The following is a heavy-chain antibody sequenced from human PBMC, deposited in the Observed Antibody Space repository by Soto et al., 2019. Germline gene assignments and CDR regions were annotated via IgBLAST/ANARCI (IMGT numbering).Heavy chain of an antibody. CDR3: AKVGAYCTSTSCLDY. V-gene: IGHV1-18*01. CDR1: GYTFTSYG. D-gene: IGHD2-2*01. CDR2: ISAYNGNT. Sequence: QVQLVQSGAEVKKPGASVKVSCKTSGYTFTSYGITWVRQAPGQGLEWMGWISAYNGNTDYAQRLQGRVSMTTDPSTSTAYMELRSLGSDDTAVYYCAKVGAYCTSTSCLDYWGQGTLVTVSS. J-gene: IGHJ4*02.